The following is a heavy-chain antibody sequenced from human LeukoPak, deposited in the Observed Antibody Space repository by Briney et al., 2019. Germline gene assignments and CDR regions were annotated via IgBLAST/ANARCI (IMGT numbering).Heavy chain of an antibody. CDR2: ISWNSGSI. J-gene: IGHJ4*02. CDR1: GFTFDDYA. D-gene: IGHD4-17*01. Sequence: PGGSLRLSCAASGFTFDDYAMHWVRQAPGKGLEWVSGISWNSGSIGYADSVKGRFTISRDNAKNSLYLQMNSLRAEDTALYYCAKDVNRDYGTDYWGQGTLVTVSS. V-gene: IGHV3-9*01. CDR3: AKDVNRDYGTDY.